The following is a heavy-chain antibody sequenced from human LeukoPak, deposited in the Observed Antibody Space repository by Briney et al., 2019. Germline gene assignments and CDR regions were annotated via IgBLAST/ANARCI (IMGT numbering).Heavy chain of an antibody. Sequence: GGSLRLSCVASGFTFSDFWMTWVRQAPGKGLEWAANIKLDGGAKNYVDSVKGRFAISRDNAESSLFLQMSSLRAEDTAVYYCARGHFNWGVSCFDYWGQGTLVTVSS. D-gene: IGHD7-27*01. J-gene: IGHJ4*02. V-gene: IGHV3-7*03. CDR3: ARGHFNWGVSCFDY. CDR2: IKLDGGAK. CDR1: GFTFSDFW.